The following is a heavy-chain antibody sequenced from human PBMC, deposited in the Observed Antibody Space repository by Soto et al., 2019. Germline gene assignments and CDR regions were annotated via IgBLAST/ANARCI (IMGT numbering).Heavy chain of an antibody. J-gene: IGHJ5*02. D-gene: IGHD1-26*01. CDR1: GFTFSSYE. V-gene: IGHV3-48*03. Sequence: GSLRLSCAASGFTFSSYEMNWVRQAPGKGLEWVSYISSSGSTIYYADSVKGRFTISRDNAKNSLYLQMNSLRAEDTAVYYCARSVLVGATRWFDPWGQGTLVTAPQ. CDR2: ISSSGSTI. CDR3: ARSVLVGATRWFDP.